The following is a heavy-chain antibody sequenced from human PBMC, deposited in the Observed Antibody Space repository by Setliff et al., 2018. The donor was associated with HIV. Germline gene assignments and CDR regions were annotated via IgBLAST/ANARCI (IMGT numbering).Heavy chain of an antibody. V-gene: IGHV1-46*01. J-gene: IGHJ4*02. CDR2: INPSGGST. D-gene: IGHD5-12*01. Sequence: GASVKVSCKASGYTFTSYYMHWVRQAPGQGLEWMGIINPSGGSTNYAQKFQGRVTMTRDTSTSTVYMELSGLRSEDTAVYYCARGRDGYNYLLREDHWGQGTLVTVSS. CDR3: ARGRDGYNYLLREDH. CDR1: GYTFTSYY.